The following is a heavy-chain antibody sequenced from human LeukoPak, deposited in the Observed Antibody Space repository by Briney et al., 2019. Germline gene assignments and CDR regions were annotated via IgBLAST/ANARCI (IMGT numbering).Heavy chain of an antibody. V-gene: IGHV3-48*03. CDR2: ISSSGSTI. D-gene: IGHD3-10*02. CDR3: AELGITMIGGV. J-gene: IGHJ6*04. CDR1: GFTFSSYE. Sequence: GGSLRLFCAASGFTFSSYEMNWVRHAPGKGLEWVSYISSSGSTIYYADSVKGRFTISRDNAKNSLYLQMNSLRAEDTAVYCCAELGITMIGGVWGKGTTVTISS.